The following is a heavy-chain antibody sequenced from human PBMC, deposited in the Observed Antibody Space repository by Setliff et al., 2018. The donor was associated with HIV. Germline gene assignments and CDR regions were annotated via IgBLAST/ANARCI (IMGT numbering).Heavy chain of an antibody. CDR1: GGSISSHY. CDR3: ARGGVRGLVAPYFDY. J-gene: IGHJ4*02. CDR2: IYYSGST. Sequence: SETLSLTCTVSGGSISSHYWSWIRQHPGKGLEWIGYIYYSGSTYYNPSLKSRVTISVDTSKKQFSLKLSSVTAADTAVYYCARGGVRGLVAPYFDYWGQGTLVTVSS. D-gene: IGHD3-10*01. V-gene: IGHV4-59*06.